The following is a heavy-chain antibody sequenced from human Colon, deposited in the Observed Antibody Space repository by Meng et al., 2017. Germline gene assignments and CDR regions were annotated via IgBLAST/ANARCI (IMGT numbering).Heavy chain of an antibody. V-gene: IGHV4-4*02. D-gene: IGHD3-10*01. J-gene: IGHJ4*02. CDR3: ARRNTRNSGGGNNY. Sequence: GPRRESGPGLVTPSGPLSPTFGVSGGSISSNYWWTWVRQPPGKGLEWIGEINHSGSTSYVPSLKSRITISVDKSNNLLSLKLNSVTAADTAMYYCARRNTRNSGGGNNYWGQGTLVTVSS. CDR1: GGSISSNYW. CDR2: INHSGST.